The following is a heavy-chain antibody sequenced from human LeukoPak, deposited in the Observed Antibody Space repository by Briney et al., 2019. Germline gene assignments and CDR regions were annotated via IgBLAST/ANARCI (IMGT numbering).Heavy chain of an antibody. Sequence: KVSCKASGYNFTNYWIGWVRQMPGKGLEWMGIIFPGDSDTTYSPSFEGQVTISADKSVSTAYLQWRSLKASDTAMYYCARDSYDSSGFYPGSRWFDPWGQGTLVTVSS. J-gene: IGHJ5*02. V-gene: IGHV5-51*01. D-gene: IGHD3-22*01. CDR2: IFPGDSDT. CDR3: ARDSYDSSGFYPGSRWFDP. CDR1: GYNFTNYW.